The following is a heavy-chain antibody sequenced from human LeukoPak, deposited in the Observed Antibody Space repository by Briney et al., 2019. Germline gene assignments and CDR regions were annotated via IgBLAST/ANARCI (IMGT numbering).Heavy chain of an antibody. J-gene: IGHJ5*02. Sequence: GGSLRLSCAASGFTFSSYSMNWARQAPGKGLEWVSYISSSSSTIYYADSVKGRFTISRDNAKNSLYLQMNSLRAEDTAVYYCARGRYSSSWYVFGESHDNWFDPWGQGTLVTVSS. CDR2: ISSSSSTI. V-gene: IGHV3-48*01. CDR3: ARGRYSSSWYVFGESHDNWFDP. D-gene: IGHD6-13*01. CDR1: GFTFSSYS.